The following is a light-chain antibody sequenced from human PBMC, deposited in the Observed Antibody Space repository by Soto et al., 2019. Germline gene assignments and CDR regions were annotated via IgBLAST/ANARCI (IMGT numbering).Light chain of an antibody. J-gene: IGKJ4*01. CDR3: QQRSNWPLT. CDR2: DAS. CDR1: QSVSSF. V-gene: IGKV3-11*01. Sequence: EIVLTQSPATLSLSPGERATLSCRASQSVSSFLAWYQQKPGQAPSLLIYDASKRATGIPDRFSGSGSGTDFTVTISSLEPEDFAVYYCQQRSNWPLTFGGGTKVEIK.